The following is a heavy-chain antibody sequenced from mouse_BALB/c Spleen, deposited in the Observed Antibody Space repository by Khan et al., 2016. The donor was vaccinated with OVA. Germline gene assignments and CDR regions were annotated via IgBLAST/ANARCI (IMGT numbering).Heavy chain of an antibody. D-gene: IGHD1-1*01. CDR3: ARDDGSLYWYFDV. Sequence: VQLKESGPGLVKPSQTVSLTCTVTGISITTGNYRWSWIRQFPGNKLEWIGNIYYSGTITYNPSLTSRTTITRDTSKNQFFLEMSSLTAEDTATYYCARDDGSLYWYFDVWGAGTTVTVSS. J-gene: IGHJ1*01. CDR2: IYYSGTI. V-gene: IGHV3-5*02. CDR1: GISITTGNYR.